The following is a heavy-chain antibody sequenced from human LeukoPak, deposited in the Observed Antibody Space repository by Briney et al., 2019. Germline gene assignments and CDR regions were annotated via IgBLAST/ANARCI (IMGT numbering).Heavy chain of an antibody. D-gene: IGHD6-19*01. Sequence: GGSLRLSCSGSGFTFSDFAFHWVRQAPGHGLEYVSAICGNGDTTYYADSVKGRFTISRDNFRSTVYLEMSSLRPDGTALYFCLRDWGSGWGFWGHGTRVTVCS. CDR2: ICGNGDTT. CDR3: LRDWGSGWGF. J-gene: IGHJ4*01. CDR1: GFTFSDFA. V-gene: IGHV3-64D*09.